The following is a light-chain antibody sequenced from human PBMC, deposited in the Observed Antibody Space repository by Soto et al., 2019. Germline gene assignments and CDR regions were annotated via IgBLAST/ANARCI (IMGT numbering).Light chain of an antibody. Sequence: QSVLTQPPSVSGAPGQRVTISCTGSSSNIGAGYDVHWYQHLPGTAPKLLIYGDGNRPSGVPDRFSGSKSGTSASLAITGLQAEDGADYYCQSYDSSLSGVVFGGGTKLTVL. CDR1: SSNIGAGYD. J-gene: IGLJ2*01. CDR3: QSYDSSLSGVV. CDR2: GDG. V-gene: IGLV1-40*01.